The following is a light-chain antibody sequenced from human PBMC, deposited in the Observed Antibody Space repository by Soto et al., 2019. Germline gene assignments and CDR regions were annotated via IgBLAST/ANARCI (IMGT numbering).Light chain of an antibody. CDR2: KAS. Sequence: DIQMTQSPSTLSASVGDRVTITCRASQSISSWLAWYQQKPGKAPKLLIYKASSLESGVPSRFSGSGSGTEFTLTISSLQPDDFATYSCQQYNSYSRTLGQGTKV. CDR3: QQYNSYSRT. CDR1: QSISSW. J-gene: IGKJ1*01. V-gene: IGKV1-5*03.